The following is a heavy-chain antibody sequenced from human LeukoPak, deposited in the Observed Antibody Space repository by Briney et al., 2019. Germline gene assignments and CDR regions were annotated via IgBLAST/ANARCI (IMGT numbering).Heavy chain of an antibody. CDR2: ISSSDSTT. Sequence: GGSLRLSCEASGFRFSDYSMNWVRQTQEKGLQWISYISSSDSTTYYTDSVRGRFTISRDNAKSSLYLLMNSLRDEDTGIYYCARNTIFHPWGQGTLVTVSS. CDR1: GFRFSDYS. D-gene: IGHD3-9*01. V-gene: IGHV3-48*02. CDR3: ARNTIFHP. J-gene: IGHJ5*02.